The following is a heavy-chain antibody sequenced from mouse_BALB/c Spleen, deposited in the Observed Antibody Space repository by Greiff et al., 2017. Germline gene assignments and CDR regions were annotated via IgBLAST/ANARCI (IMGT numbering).Heavy chain of an antibody. J-gene: IGHJ1*01. CDR1: GFNIKDTY. V-gene: IGHV14-3*02. CDR2: IDPANGNT. Sequence: VQLKQSGAELVKPGASVKLSCTASGFNIKDTYMHWVKQRPEQGLEWIGRIDPANGNTKYDPKFQGKATITAATSSNTAYLQLSSLTSEDTAVYYCARSGYGSSHWYFDVWGAGTTVTVSS. CDR3: ARSGYGSSHWYFDV. D-gene: IGHD1-1*01.